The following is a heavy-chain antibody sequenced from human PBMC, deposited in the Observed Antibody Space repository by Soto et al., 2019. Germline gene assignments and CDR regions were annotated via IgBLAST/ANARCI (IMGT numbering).Heavy chain of an antibody. D-gene: IGHD1-26*01. Sequence: GESLKISCKVSGYSFTTYWIGWVRQMPGKGLEWMGIIYPGDSDTRYSPSFQGQVTISADKSISTAYLQWSSLKASDTAMYYCARWVGATTHYYYGMDVWGQGTTVTVSS. J-gene: IGHJ6*02. CDR3: ARWVGATTHYYYGMDV. V-gene: IGHV5-51*01. CDR1: GYSFTTYW. CDR2: IYPGDSDT.